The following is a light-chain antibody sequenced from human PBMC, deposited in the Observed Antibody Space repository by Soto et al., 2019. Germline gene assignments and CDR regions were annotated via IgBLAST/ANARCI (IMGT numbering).Light chain of an antibody. CDR2: AAS. Sequence: DIQMTQSPSSLSASVGDRVTITFRASQSISSYLNWYQQKPGKAPKLLISAASSLQSGVPSRFSGSGSGTDFTLTISSLQPEDFATYYCQQSYSTPRTFGQGTKVDIK. CDR1: QSISSY. J-gene: IGKJ1*01. V-gene: IGKV1-39*01. CDR3: QQSYSTPRT.